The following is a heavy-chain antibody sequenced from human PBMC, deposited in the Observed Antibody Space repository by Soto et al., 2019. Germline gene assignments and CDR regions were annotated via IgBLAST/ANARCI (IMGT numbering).Heavy chain of an antibody. J-gene: IGHJ4*02. Sequence: QEQLVQSGAEVKKPGSSVKVSCKASGGLFSSYPISRVRQVPGQGLEWMGGIIPVFQTAYYTQRFQGRVTITADESTNTAYMELSSLRSEDTAIYYCARGGSGYTWFNEFWGQGTLVTFSS. CDR1: GGLFSSYP. D-gene: IGHD3-22*01. CDR2: IIPVFQTA. CDR3: ARGGSGYTWFNEF. V-gene: IGHV1-69*01.